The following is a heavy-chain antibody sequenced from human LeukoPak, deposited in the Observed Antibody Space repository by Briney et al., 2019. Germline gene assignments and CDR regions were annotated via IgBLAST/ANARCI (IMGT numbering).Heavy chain of an antibody. Sequence: SETLSLTCTVSGGSISSSDYYGGWIRQPPGKGLEWIGSVFYTGTTYYNPSLKSRVTISVDRSKNQFSLKLSSVTAADTAVYYCARDAPGYSYARWGQGTLVTVSS. CDR3: ARDAPGYSYAR. CDR2: VFYTGTT. D-gene: IGHD5-18*01. CDR1: GGSISSSDYY. J-gene: IGHJ4*02. V-gene: IGHV4-39*07.